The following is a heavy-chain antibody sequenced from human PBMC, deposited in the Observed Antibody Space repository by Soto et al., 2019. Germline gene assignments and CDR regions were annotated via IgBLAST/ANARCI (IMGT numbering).Heavy chain of an antibody. D-gene: IGHD4-17*01. CDR2: IIPFFGTA. CDR1: GGTFSTFS. J-gene: IGHJ4*02. CDR3: AKSAPMDAGDKYYYDF. Sequence: ASVKVSCKASGGTFSTFSISWVRQAPGQGLEWMGGIIPFFGTARYSQKFEDRITITADESTNTVYMDLRSLTSEDTAIYYCAKSAPMDAGDKYYYDFWGQGALVTVSS. V-gene: IGHV1-69*13.